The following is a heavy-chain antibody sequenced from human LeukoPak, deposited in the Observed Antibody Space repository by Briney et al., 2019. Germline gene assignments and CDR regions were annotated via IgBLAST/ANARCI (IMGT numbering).Heavy chain of an antibody. CDR2: INHSGST. J-gene: IGHJ4*02. V-gene: IGHV4-34*01. CDR3: ARARRGYGGNPTGGDY. Sequence: PSETLSLTCAVYGGSFSGYYWSWIRQPPGKGLEWSGEINHSGSTNYNPSLKSRVTISVDTSKNQFSLKLSSVTAADTAVYYCARARRGYGGNPTGGDYWGQGTLVTVSS. D-gene: IGHD4-23*01. CDR1: GGSFSGYY.